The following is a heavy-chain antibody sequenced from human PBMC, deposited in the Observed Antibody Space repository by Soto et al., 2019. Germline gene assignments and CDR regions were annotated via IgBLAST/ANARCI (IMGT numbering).Heavy chain of an antibody. CDR1: GGTFSSHT. V-gene: IGHV1-69*08. CDR3: ARPDFGDYWYFDL. CDR2: IMPALCTA. Sequence: QDQLVQSGAEVKKPGSSVKVSCKASGGTFSSHTFSWVRQAPGQGLEWMGRIMPALCTATYAQKCQGRVTITADESATTVYMELNSLRSEDTAVYYCARPDFGDYWYFDLWGRGTLVTVSS. D-gene: IGHD4-17*01. J-gene: IGHJ2*01.